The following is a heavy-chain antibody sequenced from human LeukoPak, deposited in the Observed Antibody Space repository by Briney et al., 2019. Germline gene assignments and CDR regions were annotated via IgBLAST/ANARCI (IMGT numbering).Heavy chain of an antibody. D-gene: IGHD3-10*01. CDR3: ARGDSYYYTSGSYYFDN. CDR1: GFTVSSNY. V-gene: IGHV3-53*01. CDR2: IYSGGST. J-gene: IGHJ4*02. Sequence: GGSLRLSCAASGFTVSSNYMSWVRQAPGKGLEWVSIIYSGGSTFYADSVKGRFTISRDNSKNTLYLQMNSLRAEDTAVYYCARGDSYYYTSGSYYFDNWGQETLVTVSS.